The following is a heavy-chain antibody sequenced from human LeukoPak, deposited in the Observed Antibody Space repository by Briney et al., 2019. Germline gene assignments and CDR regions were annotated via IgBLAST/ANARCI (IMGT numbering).Heavy chain of an antibody. J-gene: IGHJ5*02. CDR2: IDYSGYT. V-gene: IGHV4-59*08. Sequence: SETLSLTCNVSNGSISSDYWLWVRQPPGKGLEWIAYIDYSGYTDYNPSVKSRVTMSIDTSKSQFTLHLRSVSAADTVIYYCATCAPNRYWLAPWGQGILVTVSS. CDR3: ATCAPNRYWLAP. CDR1: NGSISSDY.